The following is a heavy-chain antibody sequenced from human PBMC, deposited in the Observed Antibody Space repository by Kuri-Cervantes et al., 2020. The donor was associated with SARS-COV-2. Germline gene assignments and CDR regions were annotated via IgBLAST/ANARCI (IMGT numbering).Heavy chain of an antibody. CDR1: GYTFTTYG. Sequence: GGSLRLSCKASGYTFTTYGISWVRQAPERGLEWMGWISTYNGNTNYAQILQGRVTMTTDTSTSTAYMELRSLRSFDTAVYYCVVGFFSSRKWDYWGQGTLVTVSS. CDR2: ISTYNGNT. V-gene: IGHV1-18*01. J-gene: IGHJ4*02. D-gene: IGHD2-15*01. CDR3: VVGFFSSRKWDY.